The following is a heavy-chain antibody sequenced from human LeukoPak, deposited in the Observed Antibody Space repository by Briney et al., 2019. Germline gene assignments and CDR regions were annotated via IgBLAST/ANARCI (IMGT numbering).Heavy chain of an antibody. V-gene: IGHV1-18*01. J-gene: IGHJ6*02. CDR3: ARDQGSEAVLYYYYGMDV. CDR2: ISAYNGNT. CDR1: GYTLTSYG. Sequence: ASVKVSCKASGYTLTSYGISWVRQAPGQGLEWMGWISAYNGNTNYAQKLQGRVTMTTDTSTSTAYMELRSLRSDDTAVYYCARDQGSEAVLYYYYGMDVWGQGTTVTVSS. D-gene: IGHD2-15*01.